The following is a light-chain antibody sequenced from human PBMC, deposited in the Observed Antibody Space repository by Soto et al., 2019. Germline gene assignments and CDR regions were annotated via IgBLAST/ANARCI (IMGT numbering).Light chain of an antibody. V-gene: IGLV1-47*01. CDR3: AAWDDSLSGYV. Sequence: QSVLTQPPSASGTPGQRVTISCSGSSPNIGSNYVYWYQQLPGTAPKLLIYRNNQRPSGVPDRFSGSKSGTSASLAMSGLRSEDEADYYCAAWDDSLSGYVFGTGTKVTVL. CDR1: SPNIGSNY. J-gene: IGLJ1*01. CDR2: RNN.